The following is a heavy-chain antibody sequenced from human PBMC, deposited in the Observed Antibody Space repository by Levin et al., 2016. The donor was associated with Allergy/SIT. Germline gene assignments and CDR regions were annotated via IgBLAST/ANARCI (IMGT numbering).Heavy chain of an antibody. CDR3: ATDSSSTTGTAGDWFAP. CDR2: ISYSGST. CDR1: GGSVSSGSYY. J-gene: IGHJ5*02. V-gene: IGHV4-61*01. D-gene: IGHD4-17*01. Sequence: SETLSLTCTVSGGSVSSGSYYWNWIRQSPGKGLEWIGYISYSGSTTYNPSLKSRVTISLDTSKNQFSLKLSSVTAADTAVYYCATDSSSTTGTAGDWFAPWGQGTLATVSS.